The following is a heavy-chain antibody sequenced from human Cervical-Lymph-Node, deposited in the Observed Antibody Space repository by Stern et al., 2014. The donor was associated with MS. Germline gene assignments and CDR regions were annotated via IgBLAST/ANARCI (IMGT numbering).Heavy chain of an antibody. V-gene: IGHV2-5*02. Sequence: QVTLRESGPTLVKPTQTLTLTCSFSGFSLSTSGVNVGWFRQPPGKALEWLGFNFWDDDKRYRPPLKTRLTITKHASENQVVLTMTNVDPLDTATYYCAHRRVQSDAWPTTFDYWGPGTLVTVSS. CDR1: GFSLSTSGVN. CDR3: AHRRVQSDAWPTTFDY. D-gene: IGHD1-1*01. CDR2: NFWDDDK. J-gene: IGHJ4*02.